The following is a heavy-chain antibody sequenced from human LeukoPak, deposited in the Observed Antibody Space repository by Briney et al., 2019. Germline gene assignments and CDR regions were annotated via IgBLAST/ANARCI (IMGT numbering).Heavy chain of an antibody. CDR3: AKDWGYCSGVTCYSGDLMP. CDR2: IPADGNKK. V-gene: IGHV3-30*02. D-gene: IGHD2-15*01. CDR1: VFTFRTYG. Sequence: GGSLRLSCAASVFTFRTYGMRWVRQAPGKGLEWVSYIPADGNKKYYADSVKGGFTISRDNSKNTVTLQMDSLRVDDTAVYYCAKDWGYCSGVTCYSGDLMPWGQGTLVTVSS. J-gene: IGHJ5*02.